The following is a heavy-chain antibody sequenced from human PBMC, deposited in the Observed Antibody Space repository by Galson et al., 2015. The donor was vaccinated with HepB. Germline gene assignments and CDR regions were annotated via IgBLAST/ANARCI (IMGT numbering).Heavy chain of an antibody. Sequence: VKVSCKVSGYTFTDHYMHWVQQAPGKGLEWMGLVDPEDGETIYAEKFQGRVTITADTSTDTAYMELSSLRSEDTAVYYCATGPADPPYYYYGMDVWGQGTTVTVSS. CDR1: GYTFTDHY. D-gene: IGHD2-2*01. J-gene: IGHJ6*02. CDR2: VDPEDGET. V-gene: IGHV1-69-2*01. CDR3: ATGPADPPYYYYGMDV.